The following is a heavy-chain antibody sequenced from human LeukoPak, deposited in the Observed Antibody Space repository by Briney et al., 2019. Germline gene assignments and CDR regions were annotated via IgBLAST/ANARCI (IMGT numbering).Heavy chain of an antibody. Sequence: PSETLSLTCAVYGGSFSDYYWSWIRQPPGKGLEWIGEINHSGSTNYNPSLKSRVTISVDTSKNQFSLKLSSVTAADTAVYYCARGPRIAVAGTRWLDPWGQGTLVTVSS. V-gene: IGHV4-34*01. D-gene: IGHD6-19*01. CDR1: GGSFSDYY. CDR2: INHSGST. J-gene: IGHJ5*02. CDR3: ARGPRIAVAGTRWLDP.